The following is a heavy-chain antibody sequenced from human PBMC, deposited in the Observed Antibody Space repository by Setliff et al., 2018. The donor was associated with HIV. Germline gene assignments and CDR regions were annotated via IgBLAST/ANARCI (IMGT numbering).Heavy chain of an antibody. J-gene: IGHJ5*02. CDR3: ARGKPILGVNNWFDP. Sequence: ASVKVSCKPSGYTFTTYGLSWVRQAPGQGLEWMGWISTYSDETSYSQNLQGRLTMTTDTSTGTAYMELRSLRSDDTAVYYCARGKPILGVNNWFDPWGQGTLVTVSS. CDR1: GYTFTTYG. CDR2: ISTYSDET. D-gene: IGHD3-16*01. V-gene: IGHV1-18*01.